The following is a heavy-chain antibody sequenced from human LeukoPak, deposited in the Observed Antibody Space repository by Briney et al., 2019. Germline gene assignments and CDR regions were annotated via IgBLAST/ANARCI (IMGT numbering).Heavy chain of an antibody. D-gene: IGHD3-22*01. J-gene: IGHJ4*02. CDR3: ARLLYDSSGYYYLDY. V-gene: IGHV3-7*01. Sequence: GGSLRLSCAASGFTFSSYWMSWVRQAPGKGLEGVANINQDGSEKYYVDSVKGRFTISKDNAKNSLYLQMNSLRAEDTAVYYCARLLYDSSGYYYLDYWGQGTLVTVSS. CDR2: INQDGSEK. CDR1: GFTFSSYW.